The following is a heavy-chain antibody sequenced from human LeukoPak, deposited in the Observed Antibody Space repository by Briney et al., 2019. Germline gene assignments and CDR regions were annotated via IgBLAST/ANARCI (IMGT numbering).Heavy chain of an antibody. CDR2: IIATLDMS. CDR3: ARVNIAARQSVSDGYDY. J-gene: IGHJ4*02. V-gene: IGHV1-69*04. D-gene: IGHD6-6*01. CDR1: GDTFSNFA. Sequence: ASVKVSCKASGDTFSNFAISWVRQAPGQGLEWVGRIIATLDMSNYAQKFQGRVTITADKSTNTAYMESSSLRSEDTAVYYCARVNIAARQSVSDGYDYWGQGTLVTVSS.